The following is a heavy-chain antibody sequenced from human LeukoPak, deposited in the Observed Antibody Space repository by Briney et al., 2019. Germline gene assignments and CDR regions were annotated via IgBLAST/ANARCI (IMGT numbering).Heavy chain of an antibody. CDR1: GFTFSTYT. V-gene: IGHV3-48*02. J-gene: IGHJ3*02. D-gene: IGHD6-6*01. Sequence: PGGSLRLSCGASGFTFSTYTMNWVRQAPRKGLEWVSYISSSSSNIYYADSVKGRFTISRDNAKNSLYLQMNSLRDEDTAVYYRAREYSSSSGRAFDIWGQGTMVTVSS. CDR2: ISSSSSNI. CDR3: AREYSSSSGRAFDI.